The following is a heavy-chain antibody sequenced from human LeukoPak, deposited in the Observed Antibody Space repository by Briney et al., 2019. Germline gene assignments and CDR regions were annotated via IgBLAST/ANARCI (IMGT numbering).Heavy chain of an antibody. D-gene: IGHD6-13*01. V-gene: IGHV4-59*01. CDR3: ASEIIAAAGVDY. CDR1: GGSISNYY. J-gene: IGHJ4*02. CDR2: IYYSGST. Sequence: PPETLSLTCTVSGGSISNYYWSWIRQPPGKGLEWIGYIYYSGSTSYNPSLKSRVTISVDTSKNQFSLKLSSVTAADTAVYYCASEIIAAAGVDYWGQGTLVTVSS.